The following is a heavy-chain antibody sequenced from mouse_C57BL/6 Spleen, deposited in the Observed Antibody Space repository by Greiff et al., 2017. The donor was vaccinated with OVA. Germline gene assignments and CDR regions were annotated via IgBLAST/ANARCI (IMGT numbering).Heavy chain of an antibody. CDR1: GFSLTSYG. D-gene: IGHD2-4*01. Sequence: VQLQQSGPGLVQPSQSLSITCTVSGFSLTSYGVHWVRQSPGKGLEWLGVIWSGGSTDYNAAFISRLSISKDNSKSQVFFKMNSLQADDTAIYYCARNLYYDYDGVFAYWGQGTLVTVSA. J-gene: IGHJ3*01. V-gene: IGHV2-2*01. CDR3: ARNLYYDYDGVFAY. CDR2: IWSGGST.